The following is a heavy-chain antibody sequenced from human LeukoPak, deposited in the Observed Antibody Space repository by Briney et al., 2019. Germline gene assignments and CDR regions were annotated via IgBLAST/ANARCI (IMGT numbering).Heavy chain of an antibody. J-gene: IGHJ4*02. CDR3: ARHAYYYDTSGYLPYYFDY. CDR1: GGSISTYY. Sequence: PSVTLSLTCTVSGGSISTYYWSWIRQPPGKGLEWIGYIYSSGGTNYNPSFKSRVTISVDMSKNQFSLKLRSVTAADTAVYYCARHAYYYDTSGYLPYYFDYWGQGALLTVS. CDR2: IYSSGGT. V-gene: IGHV4-59*08. D-gene: IGHD3-22*01.